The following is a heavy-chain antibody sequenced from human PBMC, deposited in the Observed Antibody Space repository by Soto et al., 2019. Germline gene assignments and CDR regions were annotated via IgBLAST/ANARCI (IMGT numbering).Heavy chain of an antibody. CDR3: ARGLYSGYDYRYYYYGMDV. D-gene: IGHD5-12*01. J-gene: IGHJ6*02. Sequence: QVQLVQSGAEVKKPGSSVKVSCKASGGTFSSYAISWVRQAPGQGLEWMGGIIPIFGTANYAQKFQGRVTITADESTNTAYMELSSLRSEDTAVYYCARGLYSGYDYRYYYYGMDVWGQGTTVTVSS. CDR2: IIPIFGTA. CDR1: GGTFSSYA. V-gene: IGHV1-69*01.